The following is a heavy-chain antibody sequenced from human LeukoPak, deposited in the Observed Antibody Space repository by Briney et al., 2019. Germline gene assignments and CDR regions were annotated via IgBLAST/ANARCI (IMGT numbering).Heavy chain of an antibody. CDR2: IYYSGST. CDR3: ARGARAWYNWNYVPQTPRYYFDY. CDR1: GGSISSGGYY. D-gene: IGHD1-7*01. V-gene: IGHV4-31*03. J-gene: IGHJ4*02. Sequence: SETLSLTCTVSGGSISSGGYYWSWIRQHPGKGLEWIGYIYYSGSTYYNPSLKSRVTISVDTSKNQFSLKLSSVTAADTAVYYCARGARAWYNWNYVPQTPRYYFDYWGQGTLVTVSS.